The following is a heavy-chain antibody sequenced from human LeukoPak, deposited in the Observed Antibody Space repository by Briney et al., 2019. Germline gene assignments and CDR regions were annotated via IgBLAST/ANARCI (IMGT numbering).Heavy chain of an antibody. J-gene: IGHJ4*02. CDR1: GFTFSSYE. CDR3: ARDGVAGGFDY. V-gene: IGHV3-48*03. CDR2: ISGGSNII. D-gene: IGHD6-19*01. Sequence: GGSLRLSCAASGFTFSSYEMNWVRQAPGKGLEWVSYISGGSNIIHYADSVRGRFTISRDDAKSSLYLQMNSLRVEDTAVYYCARDGVAGGFDYWGQGILVTVSS.